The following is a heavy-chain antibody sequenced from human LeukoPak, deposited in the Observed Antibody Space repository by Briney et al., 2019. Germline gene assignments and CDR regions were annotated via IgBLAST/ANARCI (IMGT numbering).Heavy chain of an antibody. CDR2: ISSSSSYI. CDR3: ARGSPSYGDYLIDY. D-gene: IGHD4-17*01. CDR1: GFTFSSYS. J-gene: IGHJ4*02. Sequence: PGGSLRLSCAASGFTFSSYSMNWVRQAPGKGLEWVSSISSSSSYIYYADSVKGRFTISRDNAKNSLYLQMNSLRAENTAVYYCARGSPSYGDYLIDYRGQGTLVTVSS. V-gene: IGHV3-21*01.